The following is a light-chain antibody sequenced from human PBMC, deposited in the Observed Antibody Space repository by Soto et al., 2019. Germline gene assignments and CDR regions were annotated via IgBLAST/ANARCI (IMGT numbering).Light chain of an antibody. Sequence: QSVLTQPASVSGSPGQSITISCTGTSGDVGGYNYVSWYQHHPGEAPKLMIYDVSNRPSGVSSRFSGSKSGNTASLTISGLQAEDEADYYCTSYTSSTAWVFGGGTKLTVL. J-gene: IGLJ3*02. CDR2: DVS. CDR3: TSYTSSTAWV. V-gene: IGLV2-14*03. CDR1: SGDVGGYNY.